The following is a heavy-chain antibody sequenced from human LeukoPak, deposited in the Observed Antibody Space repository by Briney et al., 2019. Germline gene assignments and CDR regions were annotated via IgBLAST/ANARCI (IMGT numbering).Heavy chain of an antibody. CDR3: ASEYYYDSSGYYYVSSYFDY. J-gene: IGHJ4*02. CDR1: GFTFSSYE. V-gene: IGHV3-48*03. CDR2: ISSSGSTI. Sequence: GGSLRLSCAASGFTFSSYEMNWVPQVPGKGLEWFSYISSSGSTIYYADSVKGRFTISRDNARNSLYLQMNSLRAEDTAGYYCASEYYYDSSGYYYVSSYFDYWGQGTLVTVSS. D-gene: IGHD3-22*01.